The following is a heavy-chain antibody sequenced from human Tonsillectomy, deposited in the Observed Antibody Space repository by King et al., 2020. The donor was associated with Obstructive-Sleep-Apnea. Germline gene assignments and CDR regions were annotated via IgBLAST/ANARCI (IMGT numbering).Heavy chain of an antibody. CDR1: GGSISTYY. D-gene: IGHD2-2*01. Sequence: VQLQESGPGLVKPSETLSLTCTVSGGSISTYYWSWIRQPPGKGLEWIGYIYYSGSTNYNPSLKSRVTISVDTAKNQFSLKLSSGTAADTAVYYCARTGVVPAADFQHWGQGTLVTVSS. V-gene: IGHV4-59*01. CDR3: ARTGVVPAADFQH. J-gene: IGHJ1*01. CDR2: IYYSGST.